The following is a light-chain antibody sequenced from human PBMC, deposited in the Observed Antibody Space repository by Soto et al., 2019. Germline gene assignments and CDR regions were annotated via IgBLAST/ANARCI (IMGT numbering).Light chain of an antibody. J-gene: IGKJ5*01. CDR3: QQRSNWPPIT. CDR2: DAS. V-gene: IGKV3-11*01. Sequence: VVTHSPATLSLSPGERATLSCRASQSVSSYLAWYQQKPGQAPRLLIYDASNRATGIPARFSGSGSGTDFTLTISSLEPEDFAVYYCQQRSNWPPITFGQGTRLDI. CDR1: QSVSSY.